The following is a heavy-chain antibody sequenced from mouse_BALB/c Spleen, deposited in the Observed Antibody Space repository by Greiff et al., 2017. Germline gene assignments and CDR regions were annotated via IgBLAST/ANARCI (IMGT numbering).Heavy chain of an antibody. CDR2: ISNGGGST. CDR1: GFTFTSYT. V-gene: IGHV5-12-2*01. J-gene: IGHJ4*01. Sequence: EVQLVESGGGLVQPGGSLKLSCAASGFTFTSYTMSWVRQTPEKRLEWVAYISNGGGSTYYPDTVKGRFTISRDNAKNTLYLQMSSLTSEDTAMYYCARTMNTTPYAMDYWGQGTSVTVSS. D-gene: IGHD2-4*01. CDR3: ARTMNTTPYAMDY.